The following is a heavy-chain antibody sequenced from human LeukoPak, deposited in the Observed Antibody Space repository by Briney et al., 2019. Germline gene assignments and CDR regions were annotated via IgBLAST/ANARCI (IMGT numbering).Heavy chain of an antibody. CDR3: ARTFRSYVWDAFDI. D-gene: IGHD1-26*01. V-gene: IGHV5-51*01. J-gene: IGHJ3*02. CDR2: IYPGDSDT. CDR1: GSGFTTYG. Sequence: PGEPLKISGKGPGSGFTTYGIGWVPQMPGKGLGGMGIIYPGDSDTRYSPSFQGQVTISADKSISTAYLQWSSLKASDTAMYYCARTFRSYVWDAFDIWGQGTMVTVSS.